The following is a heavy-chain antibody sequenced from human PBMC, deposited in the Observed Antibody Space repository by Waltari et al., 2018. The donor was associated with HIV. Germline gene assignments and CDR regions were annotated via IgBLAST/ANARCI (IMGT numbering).Heavy chain of an antibody. CDR2: ISANNGNT. D-gene: IGHD5-18*01. Sequence: QAQLVQSGAEVKTPGASVKVSCKASGYTFTHNDIHGVRQAPGQGLEWMGWISANNGNTNYAQKFQGRVTMTTDTSTNTAYMELRSLRSDDTAVYYCAREVPHTAMIYDAFDIWGQGTVVTVSS. CDR1: GYTFTHND. CDR3: AREVPHTAMIYDAFDI. V-gene: IGHV1-18*01. J-gene: IGHJ3*02.